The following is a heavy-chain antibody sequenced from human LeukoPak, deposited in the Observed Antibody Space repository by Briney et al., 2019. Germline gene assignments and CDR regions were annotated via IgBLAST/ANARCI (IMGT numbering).Heavy chain of an antibody. CDR2: INHSGST. CDR3: ARRASVAATLDY. D-gene: IGHD2-15*01. V-gene: IGHV4-34*01. CDR1: GGSFSGYY. J-gene: IGHJ4*02. Sequence: PSETLSLTCAVYGGSFSGYYWSWIRQPPGKGLEWIGDINHSGSTNYNPSLKSRVTMSVDTSKNQFSPKLSSVTAADTAVYYCARRASVAATLDYWGRGTLVTVSS.